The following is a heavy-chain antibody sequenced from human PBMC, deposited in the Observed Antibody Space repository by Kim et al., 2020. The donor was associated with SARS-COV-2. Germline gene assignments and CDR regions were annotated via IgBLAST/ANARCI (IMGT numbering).Heavy chain of an antibody. CDR3: ARPYAYYDFWSGYYKYWFDP. CDR2: IYYSGST. V-gene: IGHV4-39*01. CDR1: GGSISSSSYY. J-gene: IGHJ5*02. Sequence: SETLSLTCTVSGGSISSSSYYWGWIRQPPGKGLEWIGSIYYSGSTYYNPSLKSRVTISVDTSKNQFSLKLSSVTAADTGVYYCARPYAYYDFWSGYYKYWFDPWGQGTLVTVSS. D-gene: IGHD3-3*01.